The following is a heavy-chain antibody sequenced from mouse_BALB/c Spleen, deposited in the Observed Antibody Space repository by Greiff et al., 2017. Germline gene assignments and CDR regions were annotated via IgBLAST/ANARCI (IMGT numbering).Heavy chain of an antibody. Sequence: EVQLQQSGPGLVKPSQSLSLTCTVTGYSITSDYAWNWIRQFPGNKLEWMGYISYSGSTSYNPSLKSRISITRDTSKNQFFLQLNSVTTEDTATYYCANLLWLRRSYWYFDVWGAGTTVTVSS. D-gene: IGHD2-2*01. J-gene: IGHJ1*01. CDR1: GYSITSDYA. CDR3: ANLLWLRRSYWYFDV. CDR2: ISYSGST. V-gene: IGHV3-2*02.